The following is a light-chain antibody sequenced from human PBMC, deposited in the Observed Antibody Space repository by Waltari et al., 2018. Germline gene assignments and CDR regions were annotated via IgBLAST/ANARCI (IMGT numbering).Light chain of an antibody. CDR3: QQYKNVPLT. Sequence: DIQMTQAPSSLSASVGDRVTTTCQASHDINKNLNWFHQKPGRAHKVLIFDASNLRTGVPLRFSGSGSGTHFTFTISSLQPEDVATYYCQQYKNVPLTFGGGTKVEIK. J-gene: IGKJ4*01. V-gene: IGKV1-33*01. CDR2: DAS. CDR1: HDINKN.